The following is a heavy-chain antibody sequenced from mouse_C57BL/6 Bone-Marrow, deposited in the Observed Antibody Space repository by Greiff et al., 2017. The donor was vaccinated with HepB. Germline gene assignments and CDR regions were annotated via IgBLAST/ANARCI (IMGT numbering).Heavy chain of an antibody. V-gene: IGHV5-6*02. D-gene: IGHD1-1*01. J-gene: IGHJ2*01. CDR3: ARHKKRVVADY. CDR1: GFTFSSYG. CDR2: ISSGGSYT. Sequence: DVMLVESGGDLVKPGGSLKLSCAASGFTFSSYGMSWVRQTPDKRLEWVATISSGGSYTYYPDSVKGRFTISRDNAKNTLYLQMSSLKSEDTAMYYCARHKKRVVADYWGQGTTLTVSS.